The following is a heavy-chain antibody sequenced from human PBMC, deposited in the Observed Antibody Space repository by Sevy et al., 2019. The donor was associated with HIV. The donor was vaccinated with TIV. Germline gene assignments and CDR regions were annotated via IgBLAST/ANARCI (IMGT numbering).Heavy chain of an antibody. CDR1: GFTFTSSA. Sequence: ASVKVSCKASGFTFTSSAMQWVRQARGQRLEWIGWIVVGSGNTNYAQKFQERVTITRDMSTSTAYMELSSLRSEDTAVYYCAAALSGGSYYFDAFDIWGQGTMDTVSS. V-gene: IGHV1-58*02. CDR3: AAALSGGSYYFDAFDI. D-gene: IGHD1-26*01. J-gene: IGHJ3*02. CDR2: IVVGSGNT.